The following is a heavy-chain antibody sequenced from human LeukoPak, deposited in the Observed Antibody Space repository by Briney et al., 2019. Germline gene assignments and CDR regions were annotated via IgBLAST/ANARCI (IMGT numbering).Heavy chain of an antibody. J-gene: IGHJ5*02. V-gene: IGHV4-34*01. CDR3: ARGLPFGSGYYRSWFDP. CDR2: INHSGST. CDR1: GGSFSGYY. Sequence: SETLSLTCAVYGGSFSGYYWSWIRQPPGKGLEWIGEINHSGSTNYNPSLKSRVTISVDTSKNQFSLKLGSVTAADTAVYYCARGLPFGSGYYRSWFDPWGQGTLVTVSS. D-gene: IGHD3-3*01.